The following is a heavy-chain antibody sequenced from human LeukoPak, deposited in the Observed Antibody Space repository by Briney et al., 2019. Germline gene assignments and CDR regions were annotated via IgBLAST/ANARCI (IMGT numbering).Heavy chain of an antibody. J-gene: IGHJ3*02. CDR1: GGSISSYY. Sequence: PSETLSLTXTVSGGSISSYYWSWIWQPPGKGLEWSGYIYYSGSTNYNPSLKSRVTISVDTSKNQFSLKLSSVTAADTAVYYCARCFRGPKLGYDAFDIWGQGTMVTVSS. V-gene: IGHV4-59*01. D-gene: IGHD7-27*01. CDR2: IYYSGST. CDR3: ARCFRGPKLGYDAFDI.